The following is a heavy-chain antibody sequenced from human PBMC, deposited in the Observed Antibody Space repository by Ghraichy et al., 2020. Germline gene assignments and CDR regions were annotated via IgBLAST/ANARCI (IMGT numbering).Heavy chain of an antibody. V-gene: IGHV4-59*01. CDR3: ARASRSGAFF. Sequence: SETLSLTCTVSGGSISSYYWSWIRQPPGKGLEWIGYIYYSGSTNYNPSLKSRVTISVDRSKNQFSLKLSSVTAADTAVYYCARASRSGAFFWGQGSLVTVSS. D-gene: IGHD2-15*01. J-gene: IGHJ4*02. CDR2: IYYSGST. CDR1: GGSISSYY.